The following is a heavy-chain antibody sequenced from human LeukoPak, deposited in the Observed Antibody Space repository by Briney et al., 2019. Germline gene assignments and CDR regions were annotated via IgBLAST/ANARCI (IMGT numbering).Heavy chain of an antibody. D-gene: IGHD2-15*01. CDR2: IYYGGST. CDR1: GDSINSNY. J-gene: IGHJ4*02. V-gene: IGHV4-59*01. Sequence: PSETLSLTWSVSGDSINSNYWSWMRQPPGKGLEWIGYIYYGGSTNYNPSLKSRVSMSVDTSKNQFSLNLSSVTAADTAVYHCARLLAGCPGGRCRAHFDYWGQGTLVTVSS. CDR3: ARLLAGCPGGRCRAHFDY.